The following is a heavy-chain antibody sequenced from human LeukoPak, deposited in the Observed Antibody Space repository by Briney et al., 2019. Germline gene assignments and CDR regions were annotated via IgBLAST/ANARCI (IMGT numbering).Heavy chain of an antibody. CDR1: GGSISSYY. Sequence: ESSETLSLTCTVSGGSISSYYWNWIRQPPGKGLEWIGYISYTGSTNYNPSLNSRVTISVDTAKNQFSLRLSSVTAADTAVYYCARLARGYIYGYFDYWGQGTPVIVSS. V-gene: IGHV4-59*08. CDR3: ARLARGYIYGYFDY. D-gene: IGHD5-18*01. J-gene: IGHJ4*02. CDR2: ISYTGST.